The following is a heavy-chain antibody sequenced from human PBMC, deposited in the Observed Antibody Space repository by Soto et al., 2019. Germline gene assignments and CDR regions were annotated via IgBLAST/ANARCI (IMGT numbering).Heavy chain of an antibody. J-gene: IGHJ5*02. CDR3: ARGRFSYYYDSSGHNWFDP. CDR1: GGSFSGYY. Sequence: PSETLSLTCAAYGGSFSGYYWSWIRQPPGKGLEWIGEINHSGSTNYNPSLKSRVTISVDTSKNQFSLKLSSVTAADTAVYYCARGRFSYYYDSSGHNWFDPWGQVTLVSVS. D-gene: IGHD3-22*01. CDR2: INHSGST. V-gene: IGHV4-34*01.